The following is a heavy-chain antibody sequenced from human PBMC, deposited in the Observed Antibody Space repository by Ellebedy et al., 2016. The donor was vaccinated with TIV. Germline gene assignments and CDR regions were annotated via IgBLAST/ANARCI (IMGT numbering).Heavy chain of an antibody. CDR3: ARMTKVTTLNAFDI. CDR1: GFTFSSYW. D-gene: IGHD4-17*01. J-gene: IGHJ3*02. V-gene: IGHV4-34*01. Sequence: ESLKISCAASGFTFSSYWMHWVRQPPGKGLEWIGEINHSGSTNYNPSLKSRVTISVDTSKNQFSLKLSSVTAADTAVYYCARMTKVTTLNAFDIWGQGTMVTVSS. CDR2: INHSGST.